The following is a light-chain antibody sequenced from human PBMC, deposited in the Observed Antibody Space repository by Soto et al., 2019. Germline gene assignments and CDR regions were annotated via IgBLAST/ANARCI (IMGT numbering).Light chain of an antibody. CDR3: SSYTSSSTPYV. Sequence: QSALTQPASVSGSPGQSITISCTGTSSDVDGYNYVSWYQQHPGKAPKLMIYEVSNRPSGVSNRFSGPKSGNTASLTISGLQAEDEADYYCSSYTSSSTPYVFGTGTKLTVL. V-gene: IGLV2-14*01. J-gene: IGLJ1*01. CDR1: SSDVDGYNY. CDR2: EVS.